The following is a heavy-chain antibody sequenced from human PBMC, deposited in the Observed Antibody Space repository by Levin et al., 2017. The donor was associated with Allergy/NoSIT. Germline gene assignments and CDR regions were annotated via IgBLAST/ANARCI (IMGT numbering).Heavy chain of an antibody. CDR1: GFIFSNSA. D-gene: IGHD3-16*01. CDR3: AKDPGGGSTFDY. V-gene: IGHV3-23*01. CDR2: IDADASLT. J-gene: IGHJ4*02. Sequence: GGSLRLSCAASGFIFSNSAMSWVRQAPGKGLEWVSSIDADASLTFYADSVKGRFTVYRDNSKSTVYLQMNSLRADDTAIYFCAKDPGGGSTFDYWGQGTLVTVCS.